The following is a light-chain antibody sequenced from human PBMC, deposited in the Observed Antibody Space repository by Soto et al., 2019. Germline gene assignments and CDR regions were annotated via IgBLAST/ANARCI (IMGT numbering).Light chain of an antibody. J-gene: IGKJ2*01. CDR1: QGIGSY. CDR2: ASS. V-gene: IGKV1-9*01. CDR3: PQLNSHPYT. Sequence: IPLTQSPSSLSASVGDRVNITCRASQGIGSYFAWYQQKPGKAPKLLIYASSTLRSWVPSRFSGSGPGTDFTPNISSLQTEDLATYYCPQLNSHPYTFGQGTKLQIK.